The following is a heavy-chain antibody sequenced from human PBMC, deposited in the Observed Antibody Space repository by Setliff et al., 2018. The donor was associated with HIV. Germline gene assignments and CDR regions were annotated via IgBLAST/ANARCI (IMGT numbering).Heavy chain of an antibody. Sequence: ASVKVSCKASGYTFNTYGISWVRQAPGQGLEWMGWISANNGNTNYAQKFQGRVTMTRDTSTSAVYMELSSLRSEDTAVYYCARGGGDNNWFDPWGQGTLVTVSS. CDR1: GYTFNTYG. V-gene: IGHV1-18*01. CDR3: ARGGGDNNWFDP. D-gene: IGHD2-21*01. CDR2: ISANNGNT. J-gene: IGHJ5*02.